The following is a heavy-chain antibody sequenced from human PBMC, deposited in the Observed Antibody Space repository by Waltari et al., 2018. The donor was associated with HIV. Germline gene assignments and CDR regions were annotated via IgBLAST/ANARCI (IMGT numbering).Heavy chain of an antibody. CDR3: LGEPEYCSSTSCFYGMDV. Sequence: QLQLQESGPGLVKPSETLSLTCPVSGGSISSSSYYWGWIRQPPGKGLEWIGSIYYSGSTYYNPSLKSRVTISVDTSKNQFSLKLSSVTAADTAVYYCLGEPEYCSSTSCFYGMDVWGQGTTVTVSS. J-gene: IGHJ6*02. V-gene: IGHV4-39*07. CDR1: GGSISSSSYY. D-gene: IGHD2-2*01. CDR2: IYYSGST.